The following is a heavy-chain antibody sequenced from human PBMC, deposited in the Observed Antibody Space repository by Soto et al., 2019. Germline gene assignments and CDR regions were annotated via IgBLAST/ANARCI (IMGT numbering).Heavy chain of an antibody. Sequence: EVVLEESGGGLVQPGGSLRLSCAASGFSVSNNYMTWVRQAPGKGLEWVAVIQDGGSISYADSVSDRFIISRDNSKNMVFLEMNNLRPGDTDAYLCARGEVSGSNALGHWGQGTRVTVSS. CDR3: ARGEVSGSNALGH. CDR1: GFSVSNNY. D-gene: IGHD2-8*01. CDR2: IQDGGSI. V-gene: IGHV3-66*01. J-gene: IGHJ4*02.